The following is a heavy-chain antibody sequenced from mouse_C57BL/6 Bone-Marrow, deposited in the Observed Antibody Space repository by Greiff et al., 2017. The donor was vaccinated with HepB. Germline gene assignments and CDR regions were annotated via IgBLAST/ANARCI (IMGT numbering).Heavy chain of an antibody. CDR2: IYPGSGST. Sequence: QVQLQQPGAELVKPGASVKMSCKASGYTFTSYWITWVKQRPGQGLEWIGDIYPGSGSTNYNEKFKSKATLTVDTSSSTAYMQLSSLTSEDSAVYYCARFYYYGSSYVGWYFDVWGTGTTVTVSS. D-gene: IGHD1-1*01. CDR3: ARFYYYGSSYVGWYFDV. V-gene: IGHV1-55*01. CDR1: GYTFTSYW. J-gene: IGHJ1*03.